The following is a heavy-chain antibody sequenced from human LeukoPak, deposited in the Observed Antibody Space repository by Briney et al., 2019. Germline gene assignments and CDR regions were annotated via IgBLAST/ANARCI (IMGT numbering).Heavy chain of an antibody. J-gene: IGHJ4*02. V-gene: IGHV3-23*01. CDR2: ISGGASNT. D-gene: IGHD2-21*02. CDR1: GFTFSSYA. CDR3: ARARSMLRLRSSFDF. Sequence: GGSLRLSCAASGFTFSSYAMSWVRQAPGKGLEWISSISGGASNTYYVDSVKGRFTISRDSSNNTLLPQMTSLRVEDTAIYFCARARSMLRLRSSFDFWGQGALVTVSS.